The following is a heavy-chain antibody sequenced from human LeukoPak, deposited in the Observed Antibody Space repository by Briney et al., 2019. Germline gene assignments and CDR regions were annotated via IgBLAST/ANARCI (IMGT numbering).Heavy chain of an antibody. D-gene: IGHD3-16*02. CDR2: INHSGST. CDR3: ARGLRYDYVWGSYRY. CDR1: GGSFSGYY. Sequence: PSETLSLTCAVYGGSFSGYYWSWIRQPPGKGLEWIGEINHSGSTDYNPSLKSRVTISVDTSKNQFSLKLSSVTAADTAVYYCARGLRYDYVWGSYRYWGQGTLVTVSS. J-gene: IGHJ4*02. V-gene: IGHV4-34*01.